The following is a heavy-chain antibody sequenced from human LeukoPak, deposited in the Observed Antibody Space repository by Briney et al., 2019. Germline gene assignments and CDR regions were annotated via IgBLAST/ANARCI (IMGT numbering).Heavy chain of an antibody. V-gene: IGHV3-69-1*02. Sequence: GGSLRLSCSASGFAFGIYALNWFRHTPGKGLEWLSYISSTNAIYYADSVKGRFTISRDNAKESLYLQMNSLRAEDTAVYCCARDDKWAFDYWGQGTLVTVSS. CDR2: ISSTNAI. J-gene: IGHJ4*02. CDR1: GFAFGIYA. D-gene: IGHD1-26*01. CDR3: ARDDKWAFDY.